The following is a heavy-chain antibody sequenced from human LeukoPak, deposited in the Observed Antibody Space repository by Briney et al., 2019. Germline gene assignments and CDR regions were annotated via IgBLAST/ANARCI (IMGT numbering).Heavy chain of an antibody. CDR1: RFTFSSYS. CDR3: AKDRGDILTGYRKGGDAFDI. D-gene: IGHD3-9*01. Sequence: GGSLRLSCAPSRFTFSSYSMNWVRQAPGKGLEWVAFIRYDGSNKYYADSVKGRFTISRDNSRNTLYLQMNSLRAEDTAVYYCAKDRGDILTGYRKGGDAFDIWGQGTMVTVSS. J-gene: IGHJ3*02. CDR2: IRYDGSNK. V-gene: IGHV3-30*02.